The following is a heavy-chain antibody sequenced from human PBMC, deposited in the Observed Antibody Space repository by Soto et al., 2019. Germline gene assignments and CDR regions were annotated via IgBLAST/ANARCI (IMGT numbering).Heavy chain of an antibody. D-gene: IGHD6-6*01. Sequence: KTSETLSLTCAVSGDSISRGGYSWTWIRQPPGKALEWIGNIYDSGSTSYNPSLKSRVTISVDTSKNQFSLRLTSVTAADTAVYFCARGSSSYYDYGMDVWGQGTTVTVSS. CDR1: GDSISRGGYS. CDR2: IYDSGST. J-gene: IGHJ6*02. CDR3: ARGSSSYYDYGMDV. V-gene: IGHV4-30-2*01.